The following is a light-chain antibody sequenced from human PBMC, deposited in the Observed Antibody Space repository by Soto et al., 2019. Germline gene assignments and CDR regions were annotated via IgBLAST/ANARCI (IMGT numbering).Light chain of an antibody. CDR2: GAS. CDR1: LSVSSSY. V-gene: IGKV3-20*01. CDR3: QQYDGSPLT. Sequence: EILLTKSPGTLSLSPGERVTLSCRASLSVSSSYLAWYQQPPGQAPRLLIYGASSRATGVPDRSSGSGSGTEFSLTISRLEPGDFAVYYCQQYDGSPLTFGPGTRLEIK. J-gene: IGKJ5*01.